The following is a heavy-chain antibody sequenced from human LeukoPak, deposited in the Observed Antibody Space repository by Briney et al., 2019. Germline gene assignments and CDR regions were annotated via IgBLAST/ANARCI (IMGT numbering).Heavy chain of an antibody. V-gene: IGHV1-8*01. Sequence: GASVKVSCKASGYTFTSYDINWVRQATGQGLEWMGWMNPNSGNTGYAQKFQGRVTMTRDTSISTAYMELSRLRSDDTAVYYCARDGDDSSGRPWGQGTLVTVSS. CDR2: MNPNSGNT. D-gene: IGHD3-22*01. CDR3: ARDGDDSSGRP. J-gene: IGHJ5*02. CDR1: GYTFTSYD.